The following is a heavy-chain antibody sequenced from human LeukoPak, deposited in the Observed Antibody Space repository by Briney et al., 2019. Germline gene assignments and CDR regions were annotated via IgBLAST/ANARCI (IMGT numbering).Heavy chain of an antibody. Sequence: ASVKVSCKASGYTFTSYDINWVRQATGQGLEWMGWMNPNSGNTGYAQKFQGRVTMTRNTSISTAYMELSSLRSEDTAVYYCASALGNYGDYEDAFDIWGQGTMATVSS. CDR2: MNPNSGNT. D-gene: IGHD4-17*01. CDR3: ASALGNYGDYEDAFDI. J-gene: IGHJ3*02. V-gene: IGHV1-8*01. CDR1: GYTFTSYD.